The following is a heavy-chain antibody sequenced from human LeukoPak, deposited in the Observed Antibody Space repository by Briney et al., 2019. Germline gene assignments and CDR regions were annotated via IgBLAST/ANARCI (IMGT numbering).Heavy chain of an antibody. D-gene: IGHD1-26*01. V-gene: IGHV4-39*01. J-gene: IGHJ6*02. CDR1: GGSIRISSYY. Sequence: PSQTLSLTWTVAGGSIRISSYYWAWIPQPPGKRLEWIGSIYYSGSTYYNPSLKSRVTISVDTSKNQFSLKLSSVTAADTAVYYCATTRGLVRYYYGMDVWGQGTTVTVSS. CDR3: ATTRGLVRYYYGMDV. CDR2: IYYSGST.